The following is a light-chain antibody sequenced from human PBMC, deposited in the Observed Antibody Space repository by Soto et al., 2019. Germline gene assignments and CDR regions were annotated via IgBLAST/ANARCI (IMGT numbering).Light chain of an antibody. CDR1: QSVSSNY. CDR3: QQRSDWLPIT. Sequence: EIVLTQSPGTLSLSPVERATLSCRASQSVSSNYLAWYQQKPGQAPRLLIYDVSYRATGIPVRFSGSGSGTDFTLTISSLEPEDFAVYYCQQRSDWLPITFGQGTRL. CDR2: DVS. V-gene: IGKV3-11*01. J-gene: IGKJ5*01.